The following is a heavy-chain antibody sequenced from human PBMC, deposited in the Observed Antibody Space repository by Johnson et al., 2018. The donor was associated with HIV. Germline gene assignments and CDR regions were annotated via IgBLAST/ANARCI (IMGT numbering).Heavy chain of an antibody. CDR2: IGSSGSPI. V-gene: IGHV3-11*04. J-gene: IGHJ3*02. CDR1: GFTFSDYY. D-gene: IGHD6-6*01. CDR3: ARSYSSSSHDAFDI. Sequence: VQLVESGGGLVQPGGSLRLSCAASGFTFSDYYLSWIRQAPGKGLEWISYIGSSGSPIYYADSVRGRFTISRDNAKNSLYLQMNSLRAEDTAVYYCARSYSSSSHDAFDIWGQGTMVTVSS.